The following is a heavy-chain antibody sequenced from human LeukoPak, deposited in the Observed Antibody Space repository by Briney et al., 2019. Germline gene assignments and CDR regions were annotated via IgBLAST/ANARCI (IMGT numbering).Heavy chain of an antibody. Sequence: PGEFLKISCKGSGYSFTSYWIGWVRQMPGKGLEWMGIIYPGDSDTRYSPSFQGQVTISADKSISTAYLQWSSLKASDTAMYYCARSLGACSSTSCYALDYYYMDVWGKGTTVTVSS. D-gene: IGHD2-2*01. V-gene: IGHV5-51*01. J-gene: IGHJ6*03. CDR1: GYSFTSYW. CDR2: IYPGDSDT. CDR3: ARSLGACSSTSCYALDYYYMDV.